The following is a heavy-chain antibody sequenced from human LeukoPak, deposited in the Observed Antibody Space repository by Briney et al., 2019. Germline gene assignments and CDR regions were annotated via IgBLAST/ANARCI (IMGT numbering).Heavy chain of an antibody. J-gene: IGHJ3*02. CDR3: ARPPHAFGFYM. V-gene: IGHV3-74*01. CDR1: GFSLSGNW. CDR2: INPDGSNI. D-gene: IGHD3-3*02. Sequence: GGSLRLSCAASGFSLSGNWMHWIRQVPGKGLVWVSHINPDGSNIRYADSVKGRFTISRDNAKNTVYLGMDSLRAEDTAVYYCARPPHAFGFYMCGQGTMVTVSS.